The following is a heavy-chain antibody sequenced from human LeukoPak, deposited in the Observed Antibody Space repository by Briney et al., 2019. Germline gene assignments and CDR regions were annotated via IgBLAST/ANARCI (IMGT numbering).Heavy chain of an antibody. CDR1: GFTFSNYA. Sequence: GGSLRLSCAASGFTFSNYAMSWVRQAPGKGLEWVSFISGSGGSTYYADSVKGRFTISRDNSKNTLYLQMNSLRAEDTAVYYCARAPVAGPASGMDVWGQGTTVTVFS. CDR2: ISGSGGST. CDR3: ARAPVAGPASGMDV. V-gene: IGHV3-23*01. D-gene: IGHD6-19*01. J-gene: IGHJ6*02.